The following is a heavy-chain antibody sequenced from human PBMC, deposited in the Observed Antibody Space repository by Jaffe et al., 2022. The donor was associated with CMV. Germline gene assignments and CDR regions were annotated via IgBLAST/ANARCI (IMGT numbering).Heavy chain of an antibody. J-gene: IGHJ4*02. Sequence: QVQLQQWGAGLLKPSETLSLTCAVYGGSFSGYYWSWIRQPPGKGLEWIGEINHSGSTNYNPSLKSRVTISVDTSKNQFSLKLSSVTAADTAVYYCARERASHYYDSSGYYFDYWGQGTLVTVSS. V-gene: IGHV4-34*01. CDR1: GGSFSGYY. CDR3: ARERASHYYDSSGYYFDY. D-gene: IGHD3-22*01. CDR2: INHSGST.